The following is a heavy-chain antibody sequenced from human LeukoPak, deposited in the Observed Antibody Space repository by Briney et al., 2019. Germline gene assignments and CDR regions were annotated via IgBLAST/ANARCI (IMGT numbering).Heavy chain of an antibody. CDR1: GYTFTGYY. V-gene: IGHV1-2*02. J-gene: IGHJ4*02. Sequence: ASVTLSFTASGYTFTGYYMHWVWIAPGQGLERMGWIYPNSGGTNYAQKFHGRVTMTRDTSISTDCMELSRLRPDDTAVYYGARRPSFGELGGWGKRTLVTV. D-gene: IGHD3-10*01. CDR3: ARRPSFGELGG. CDR2: IYPNSGGT.